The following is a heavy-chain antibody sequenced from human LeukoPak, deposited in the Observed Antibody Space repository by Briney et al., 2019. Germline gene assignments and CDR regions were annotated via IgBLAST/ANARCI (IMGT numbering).Heavy chain of an antibody. Sequence: ASVKVSCKASGYTFTGYYMHWVRQAPGQGLEWMGWINPNSGGTNYAQKFQGRVTMTRDTSISTAYMELSRLRSDDTAVYYCARDQRGFWSDVSYYYYMDVWGKGTTVTVSS. CDR3: ARDQRGFWSDVSYYYYMDV. D-gene: IGHD3-3*01. CDR2: INPNSGGT. J-gene: IGHJ6*03. CDR1: GYTFTGYY. V-gene: IGHV1-2*02.